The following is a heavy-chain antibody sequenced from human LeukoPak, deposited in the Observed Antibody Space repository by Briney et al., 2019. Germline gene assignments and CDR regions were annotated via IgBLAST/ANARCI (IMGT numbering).Heavy chain of an antibody. Sequence: GGSLRLSCAASGFTFSSYAMSWVRQAPGKGLEWVSAISGSGGSTYYADSVKGRFTISRDNSKNTLYLQMNSLRAEGTAVYYCAGIWGLWFGESPLDYWGQGTLVTVSS. CDR1: GFTFSSYA. V-gene: IGHV3-23*01. J-gene: IGHJ4*02. D-gene: IGHD3-10*01. CDR2: ISGSGGST. CDR3: AGIWGLWFGESPLDY.